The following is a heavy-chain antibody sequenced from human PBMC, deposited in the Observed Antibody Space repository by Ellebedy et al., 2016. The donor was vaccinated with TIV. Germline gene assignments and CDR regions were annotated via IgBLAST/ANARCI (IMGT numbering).Heavy chain of an antibody. Sequence: MPSETLSLTCTVSGGSIRNSEYYWGWIRPPPGKGLEWIGSFYSGGSTYYNPSLKSRVSISVETSKNQFSLKLTSMTSADTAVYYCTGRVTLDYWGQGALVTVSS. V-gene: IGHV4-39*07. CDR1: GGSIRNSEYY. D-gene: IGHD2-21*02. CDR2: FYSGGST. J-gene: IGHJ4*02. CDR3: TGRVTLDY.